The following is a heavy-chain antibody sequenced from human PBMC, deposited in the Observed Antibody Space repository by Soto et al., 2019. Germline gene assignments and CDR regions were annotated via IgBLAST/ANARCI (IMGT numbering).Heavy chain of an antibody. J-gene: IGHJ6*02. Sequence: PGESLKISCKGSGYSFTSYWISWVRQMPGKGLEWMGRIDPSDSYTNYSPSFQGHVTISADKSISTAYLQWSSLKASDTAMYYCARQGTGRDGYNSYYYYRMDVWGQGTTVTVSS. D-gene: IGHD3-10*01. CDR3: ARQGTGRDGYNSYYYYRMDV. CDR2: IDPSDSYT. CDR1: GYSFTSYW. V-gene: IGHV5-10-1*01.